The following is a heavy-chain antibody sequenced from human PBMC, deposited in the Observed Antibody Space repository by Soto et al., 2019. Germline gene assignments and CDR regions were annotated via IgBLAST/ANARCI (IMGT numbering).Heavy chain of an antibody. D-gene: IGHD3-9*01. CDR1: GFTFSSYA. CDR3: AKDLGDEDYDILTGPVDY. CDR2: ISYDGSNK. Sequence: QVQLVESGGGVVQPGRSLRLSCAASGFTFSSYAMHWVRQAPGKGLEWVAVISYDGSNKYYADSVKGRFTISRDNSKNTLYLQMNSLRAEDTAVYYCAKDLGDEDYDILTGPVDYWGQGTLVTVSS. J-gene: IGHJ4*02. V-gene: IGHV3-30*04.